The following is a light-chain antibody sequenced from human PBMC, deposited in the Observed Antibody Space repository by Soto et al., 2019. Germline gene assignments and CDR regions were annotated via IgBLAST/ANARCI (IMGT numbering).Light chain of an antibody. V-gene: IGKV1-27*01. CDR1: QGIRNF. CDR2: AAS. CDR3: QKYSSVPV. Sequence: DIQMTQSPPSLSASVGDRVTITCRASQGIRNFVAWYQQKPGKAPKLLIYAASTLQSGVPSRFSGSGSGTDFTLTIIRLQPEDVATYSCQKYSSVPVFGPGTKVEIK. J-gene: IGKJ3*01.